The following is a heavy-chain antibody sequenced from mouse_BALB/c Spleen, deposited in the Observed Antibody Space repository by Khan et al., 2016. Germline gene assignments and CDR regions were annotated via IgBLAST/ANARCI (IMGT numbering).Heavy chain of an antibody. V-gene: IGHV2-9*02. Sequence: QVQLKESGPGLVAPSQSLSIICTVSGFSLTSYGVHWVRQPPGKGLEWLGVIWAGGSTTYNSALMSRLSISKDNSKSQVFLKMNSLQTDDTAIYYCARECYDYAVDYWGQGTSVTVSS. D-gene: IGHD1-1*02. CDR1: GFSLTSYG. CDR3: ARECYDYAVDY. J-gene: IGHJ4*01. CDR2: IWAGGST.